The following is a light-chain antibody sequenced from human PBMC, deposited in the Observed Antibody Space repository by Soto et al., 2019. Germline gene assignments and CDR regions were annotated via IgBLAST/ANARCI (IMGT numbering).Light chain of an antibody. CDR1: QSLSKS. J-gene: IGKJ1*01. Sequence: EIVLTQSPATLSFFPGERPTLSCRASQSLSKSLVWYQQKPGQANRLLIDGASNRATGITDRFSGSGSGTEFTLAISSMQSEDFAVYYCQPSNNWPQTFGQGTKVDIK. CDR3: QPSNNWPQT. V-gene: IGKV3D-15*01. CDR2: GAS.